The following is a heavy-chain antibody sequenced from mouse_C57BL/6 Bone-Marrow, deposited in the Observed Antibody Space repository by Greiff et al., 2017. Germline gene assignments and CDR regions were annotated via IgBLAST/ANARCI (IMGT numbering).Heavy chain of an antibody. CDR3: AREWYYYAMDY. D-gene: IGHD1-1*02. CDR2: IDPSDSYT. Sequence: QVQLQQPGAELVKPGASVKLSCKASGYTFTSYWMQWVKQRPGQGLEWIGEIDPSDSYTNYNQKFKGKATLTVDTSSSTADMQLSSLTSEDSAVYYCAREWYYYAMDYWGQGTSVTVSS. V-gene: IGHV1-50*01. J-gene: IGHJ4*01. CDR1: GYTFTSYW.